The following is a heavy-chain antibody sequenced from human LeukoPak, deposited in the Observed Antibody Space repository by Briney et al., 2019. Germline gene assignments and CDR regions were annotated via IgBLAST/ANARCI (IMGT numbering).Heavy chain of an antibody. CDR1: GFTFSSYA. Sequence: PGGSLRLSCAASGFTFSSYAMSWVRQAPGKGLEWVSAISSSGGSTYYADSVKGRFTISRDNSKNTLYLQMNSLRAEDTAVYYCAKGHDYGDYGYFDYWGQGTLVTVSS. CDR2: ISSSGGST. J-gene: IGHJ4*02. V-gene: IGHV3-23*01. D-gene: IGHD4-17*01. CDR3: AKGHDYGDYGYFDY.